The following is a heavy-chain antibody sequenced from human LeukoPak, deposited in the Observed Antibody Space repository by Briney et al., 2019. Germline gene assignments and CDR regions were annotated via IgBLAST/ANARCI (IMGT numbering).Heavy chain of an antibody. CDR1: GFPFSCYS. V-gene: IGHV3-48*02. J-gene: IGHJ3*02. D-gene: IGHD2/OR15-2a*01. CDR3: VRESTYAFHI. Sequence: GALRLSFSASGFPFSCYSMNWVRPAPGKGLEWVSYISSSSSTIYYADSVKGRFTISSDNARNSLYLQMNSLRDEDTAVYYCVRESTYAFHIWGQGTMVTVSS. CDR2: ISSSSSTI.